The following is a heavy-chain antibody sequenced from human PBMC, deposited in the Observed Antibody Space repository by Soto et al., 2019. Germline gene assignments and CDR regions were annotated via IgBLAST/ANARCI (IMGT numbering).Heavy chain of an antibody. CDR2: IYYSGST. D-gene: IGHD3-3*01. J-gene: IGHJ6*03. V-gene: IGHV4-39*01. Sequence: SXXTLSLPCTVSGGSISSSSYYWGWIRQPPGKGLEWIGSIYYSGSTYYNPSLKSRVTISVDTSKNQFSLKLSSVTAQDTAVYYCARQTSLESYYYYMDVWGKGTTVTVSS. CDR3: ARQTSLESYYYYMDV. CDR1: GGSISSSSYY.